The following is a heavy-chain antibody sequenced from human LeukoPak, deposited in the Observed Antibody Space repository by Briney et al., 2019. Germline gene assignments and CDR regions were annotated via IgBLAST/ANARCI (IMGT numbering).Heavy chain of an antibody. V-gene: IGHV4-59*01. CDR3: ARCIAAAGTYYFDY. CDR1: GGSISSYY. D-gene: IGHD6-13*01. CDR2: IYYSGST. J-gene: IGHJ4*02. Sequence: PSETLSLTCTVSGGSISSYYWSWIRQPPGKGLEWIGYIYYSGSTNYNPSLKSRVTISVDTSKNQFSLKPSSVTAADTAVYYCARCIAAAGTYYFDYWGQGTLVTVSS.